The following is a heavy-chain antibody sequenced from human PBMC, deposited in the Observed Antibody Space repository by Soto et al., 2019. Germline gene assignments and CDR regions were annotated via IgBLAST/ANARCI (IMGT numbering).Heavy chain of an antibody. J-gene: IGHJ4*02. CDR3: AKAYFVWSSEQPYYFDY. CDR1: GFTFSSYA. D-gene: IGHD3-16*01. V-gene: IGHV3-23*01. Sequence: DVQLLDSGGGLVQPGGSLRLSCAASGFTFSSYAMTWVRQGTGKRLEWVSGISGSGGRSYYADSVKGRFTISRDNSKSTLYLQMNSLRAEDTAVYYCAKAYFVWSSEQPYYFDYWGQGTLVTVSS. CDR2: ISGSGGRS.